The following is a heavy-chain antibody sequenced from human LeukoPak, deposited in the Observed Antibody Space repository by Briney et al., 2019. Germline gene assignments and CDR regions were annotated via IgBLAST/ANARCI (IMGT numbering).Heavy chain of an antibody. D-gene: IGHD3-10*01. J-gene: IGHJ4*02. Sequence: TGGSLRLSCAASGFTFSSYAMNWVRQAPGKGLEWVSAISSSGGSTYYADSVKGRFTISRDNSKNTLYLQMNSLRAEDTAVYYCAKVSGNWYFDYWGQGTLVTVSS. CDR3: AKVSGNWYFDY. CDR1: GFTFSSYA. CDR2: ISSSGGST. V-gene: IGHV3-23*01.